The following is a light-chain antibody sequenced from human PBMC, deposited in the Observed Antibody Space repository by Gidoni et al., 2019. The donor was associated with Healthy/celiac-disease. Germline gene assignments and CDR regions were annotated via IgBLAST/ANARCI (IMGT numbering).Light chain of an antibody. Sequence: DIQLTQSTSFLSASVGDRVTINCRASQGISSYLAWYQQKPGKAPKLLIYAASTLQSGVPSRFSGIGSGTEFTLTISSLQPEDFATYYCQQLNSYPLTFGGGTQVEIK. CDR1: QGISSY. CDR3: QQLNSYPLT. J-gene: IGKJ4*01. CDR2: AAS. V-gene: IGKV1-9*01.